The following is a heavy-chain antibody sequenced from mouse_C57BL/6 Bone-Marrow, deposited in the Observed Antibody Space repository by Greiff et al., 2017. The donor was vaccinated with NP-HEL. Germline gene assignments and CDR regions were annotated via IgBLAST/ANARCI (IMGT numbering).Heavy chain of an antibody. V-gene: IGHV1-18*01. Sequence: VQLKESGPELVKPGASVKIPCKASGYTFTDYNMDWVKQSHGKSLEWIGDINPNNGGTNYNQKFKGKATLTVDKSSSTAYMELRSLTSEDTAVYYCARKDGWLLFDYWGQGTTLTVSS. CDR1: GYTFTDYN. CDR3: ARKDGWLLFDY. D-gene: IGHD2-3*01. CDR2: INPNNGGT. J-gene: IGHJ2*01.